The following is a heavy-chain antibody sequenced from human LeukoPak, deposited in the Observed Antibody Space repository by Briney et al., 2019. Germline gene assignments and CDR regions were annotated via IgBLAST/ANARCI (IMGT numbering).Heavy chain of an antibody. V-gene: IGHV3-11*06. D-gene: IGHD2-2*02. CDR3: ARARYCGSTGCYNGAFDI. J-gene: IGHJ3*02. CDR2: ISSSSSYT. CDR1: GFTFSNYY. Sequence: GGSLRLSCAASGFTFSNYYMSWIRQAPGKGLEWVSYISSSSSYTNYADSVKGRFTISRDNAKNSLYLQMNSLRAEDTAVYYCARARYCGSTGCYNGAFDIWGQGKMVTVSS.